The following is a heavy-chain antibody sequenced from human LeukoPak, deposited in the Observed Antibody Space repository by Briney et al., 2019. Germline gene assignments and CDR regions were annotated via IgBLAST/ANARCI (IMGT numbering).Heavy chain of an antibody. Sequence: GGSLRLSCAASGFTFSSYAMSWVRQAPGKGLEWVSAISGSGGSTYYADSVKGRFTISRDNSKNTLYLQMNSLRAEDTAVYYCAKEGRFLEWLYPHFDYWGQGTLVTVSS. CDR1: GFTFSSYA. CDR3: AKEGRFLEWLYPHFDY. CDR2: ISGSGGST. V-gene: IGHV3-23*01. J-gene: IGHJ4*02. D-gene: IGHD3-3*01.